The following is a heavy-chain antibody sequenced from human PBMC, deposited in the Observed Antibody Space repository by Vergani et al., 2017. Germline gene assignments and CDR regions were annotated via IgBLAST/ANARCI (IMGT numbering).Heavy chain of an antibody. V-gene: IGHV1-18*01. D-gene: IGHD6-19*01. J-gene: IGHJ4*02. Sequence: QVQLVQSGAEVKKPGASVKVSCKASGYTFSRYGISWVRQAPGQGLEWMGWISAYNGNTNYVQKLQGRVTMTTDTSTSTAYMELRSLRSDDTAVYYCARFYSSGPPRTYYFDYWGQGTLVTVSS. CDR3: ARFYSSGPPRTYYFDY. CDR1: GYTFSRYG. CDR2: ISAYNGNT.